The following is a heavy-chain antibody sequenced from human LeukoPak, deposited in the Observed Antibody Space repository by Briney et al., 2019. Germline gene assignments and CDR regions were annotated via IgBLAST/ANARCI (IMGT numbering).Heavy chain of an antibody. CDR2: IKEDGGEI. V-gene: IGHV3-7*03. CDR3: AKDTSTRWYSSTPLPGDY. Sequence: GGSLRLSCAASGFTFSSYWMSWVRQAPGKGLEWVANIKEDGGEIHFVDSMKGRFTISRDNAKNSLYLQMSSLRAEDTAIYYCAKDTSTRWYSSTPLPGDYWGQGTLVTVSS. D-gene: IGHD6-13*01. CDR1: GFTFSSYW. J-gene: IGHJ4*02.